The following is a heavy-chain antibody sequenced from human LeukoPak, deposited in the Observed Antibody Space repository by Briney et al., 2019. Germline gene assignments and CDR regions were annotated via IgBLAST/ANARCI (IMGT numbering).Heavy chain of an antibody. Sequence: PSETLSLTCTVSGGSISSYYWSWIRQPAGKGLEWIGRIYTSGSTNYNASLKSRVSMSVDTSKNQFSLKLSSVTAADTAWFYCARGKSGRYREFYYWGQGTLVTGSS. V-gene: IGHV4-4*07. CDR3: ARGKSGRYREFYY. D-gene: IGHD1-26*01. J-gene: IGHJ4*02. CDR1: GGSISSYY. CDR2: IYTSGST.